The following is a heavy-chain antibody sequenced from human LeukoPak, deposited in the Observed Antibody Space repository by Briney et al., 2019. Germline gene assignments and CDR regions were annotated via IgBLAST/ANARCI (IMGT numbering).Heavy chain of an antibody. CDR1: GFTFKNYA. V-gene: IGHV3-23*01. D-gene: IGHD6-19*01. J-gene: IGHJ4*02. CDR3: AKDSTGYSSGWTPVY. CDR2: VSSSGSTT. Sequence: GGSLRLSCAASGFTFKNYAMTWVRQAPGKGLEWVSAVSSSGSTTYYANSVRGRFTIFRDNSKNTVYMQMNSLRAEDTAVYYCAKDSTGYSSGWTPVYWGQGTLVTVSS.